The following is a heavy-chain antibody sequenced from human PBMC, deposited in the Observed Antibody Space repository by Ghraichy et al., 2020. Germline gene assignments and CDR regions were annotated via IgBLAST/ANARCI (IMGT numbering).Heavy chain of an antibody. CDR3: MDV. CDR1: GFTFSSYS. CDR2: ISSSSSTI. V-gene: IGHV3-48*01. Sequence: GGSLRLSCAASGFTFSSYSMNWVRQAPGKGLEWVSYISSSSSTIYYADSVKGRFTISRDNAKNSLYLCARDRYCSSTSCSYGMDVWGQGTTVTVSS. J-gene: IGHJ6*02. D-gene: IGHD2-2*01.